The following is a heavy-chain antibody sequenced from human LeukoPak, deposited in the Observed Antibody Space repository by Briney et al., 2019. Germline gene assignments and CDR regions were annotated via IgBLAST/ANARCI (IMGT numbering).Heavy chain of an antibody. V-gene: IGHV4-61*09. CDR1: GGSINSGSYC. Sequence: PSETLSLTCTVSGGSINSGSYCWSWIRQSAGKGLEWIGHIHISGSTNYNPSLKSRVTISVDTSKNQFSLKLSSVTAADTAVYYCARESIAAAGTGYYFDYWGQGTLVTVSS. J-gene: IGHJ4*02. CDR2: IHISGST. CDR3: ARESIAAAGTGYYFDY. D-gene: IGHD6-13*01.